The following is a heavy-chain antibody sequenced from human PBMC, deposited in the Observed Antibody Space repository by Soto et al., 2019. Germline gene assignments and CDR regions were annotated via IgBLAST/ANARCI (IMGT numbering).Heavy chain of an antibody. V-gene: IGHV3-11*01. CDR3: ARGPYDYVWGSDPPHFDY. D-gene: IGHD3-16*01. Sequence: QVPLVESGGGLVKPGGSLRLSCAASGFTFSDYYMSWIRQAPGKGLEWVSYISSSGSTLYYADSVKGRFTISRHNAKNSLYLQMNSLRAEDTAVYYCARGPYDYVWGSDPPHFDYFGQGALVTVSS. CDR1: GFTFSDYY. J-gene: IGHJ4*02. CDR2: ISSSGSTL.